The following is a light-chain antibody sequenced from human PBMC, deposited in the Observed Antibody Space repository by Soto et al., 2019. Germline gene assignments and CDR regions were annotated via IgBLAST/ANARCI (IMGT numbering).Light chain of an antibody. CDR3: QTWGTGIVV. CDR2: LNSDGSH. CDR1: SGHRTYA. Sequence: QSVLTQSPSASATLGASVKLTCTLSSGHRTYAITWHQQQPEKGPRYLMKLNSDGSHTKGDGIPDRFTGSSSGAERYLTISSLQSDDEADYSCQTWGTGIVVFGGGTKLTVL. V-gene: IGLV4-69*01. J-gene: IGLJ3*02.